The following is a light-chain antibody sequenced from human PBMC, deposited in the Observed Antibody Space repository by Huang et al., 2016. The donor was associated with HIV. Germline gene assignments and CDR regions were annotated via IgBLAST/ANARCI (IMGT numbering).Light chain of an antibody. J-gene: IGKJ4*01. Sequence: EIVMTQSPGTLSVSPGERATLSCRTSHNINNNLPWYQQKPGQAPRLFIYGAPTRATGIPARFSGSGSGTEFTLNISSLQSEDFAVYYCQQSNDWPLTFGGGTKVEIK. CDR1: HNINNN. V-gene: IGKV3-15*01. CDR2: GAP. CDR3: QQSNDWPLT.